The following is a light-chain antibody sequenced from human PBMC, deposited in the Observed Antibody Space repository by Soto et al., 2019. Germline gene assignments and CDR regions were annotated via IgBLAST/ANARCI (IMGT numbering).Light chain of an antibody. CDR3: LQHDNYPLP. CDR2: HAF. Sequence: DIQMTQSPSSLSASVGDRVTITCRSSQGIRNHLLGWYQQKPGKAPKCLIYHAFSVQRGVPSRFSGGGSGTEFTLTISSLEPEDFATYYCLQHDNYPLPFGQGTKVDI. CDR1: QGIRNH. V-gene: IGKV1-17*01. J-gene: IGKJ1*01.